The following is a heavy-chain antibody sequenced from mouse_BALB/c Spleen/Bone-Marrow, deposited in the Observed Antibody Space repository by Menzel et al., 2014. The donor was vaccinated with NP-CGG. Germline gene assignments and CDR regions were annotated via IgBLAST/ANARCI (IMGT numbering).Heavy chain of an antibody. Sequence: VQLQQSGAELMKPGASVKISCKATGYTFSGYWIGWVKQRPGHGLEWIGEILPGSGSTNYNENFKGKATFTADTSSNTAYMQLSSLTSEDSAVYYCARSRDGYYGFAYWGQGTLVTVSA. CDR2: ILPGSGST. V-gene: IGHV1-9*01. D-gene: IGHD2-3*01. J-gene: IGHJ3*01. CDR1: GYTFSGYW. CDR3: ARSRDGYYGFAY.